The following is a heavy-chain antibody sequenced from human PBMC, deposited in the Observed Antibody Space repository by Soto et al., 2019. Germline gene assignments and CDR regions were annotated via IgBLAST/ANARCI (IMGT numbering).Heavy chain of an antibody. CDR2: ISGGGDTT. CDR1: GFTFGGYA. J-gene: IGHJ2*01. Sequence: EVQLLESGGGLLQPGGSLRLSCAASGFTFGGYAMNWVRQAPGKGLEWVSGISGGGDTTFYTDSVKGRFTISRDNSGNTLYLQMNSLRAEDTAVYFCGRKSQGSVTVTGNWYFRSMGPWHPGHCLL. D-gene: IGHD4-17*01. CDR3: GRKSQGSVTVTGNWYFRS. V-gene: IGHV3-23*01.